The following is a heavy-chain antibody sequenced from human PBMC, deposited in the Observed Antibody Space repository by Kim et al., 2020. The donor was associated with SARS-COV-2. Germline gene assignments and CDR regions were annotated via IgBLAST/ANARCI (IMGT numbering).Heavy chain of an antibody. V-gene: IGHV4-34*01. CDR1: GGSFSGYY. Sequence: SETLSLTCAVYGGSFSGYYWSWIRQPPGKGLEWIGEINHSGSTNYNPSLKSRVTISVDTSKNQFSLKLSSVTAADTAVYYCARARTYYYDRTADFDYWGQGTLVTVSS. D-gene: IGHD3-22*01. J-gene: IGHJ4*02. CDR2: INHSGST. CDR3: ARARTYYYDRTADFDY.